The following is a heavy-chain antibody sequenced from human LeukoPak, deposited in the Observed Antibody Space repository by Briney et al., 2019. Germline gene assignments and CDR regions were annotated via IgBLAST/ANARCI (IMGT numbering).Heavy chain of an antibody. CDR3: AKDRDYYDSSGYYF. J-gene: IGHJ4*02. CDR1: GFTFSSYG. Sequence: GGSLRLSCAASGFTFSSYGMYWVRQAPGKGLEWVAVISYDGSNKYYADSVKGRFTISRDNSKNTLYLQMNSLRAEDTAVYYCAKDRDYYDSSGYYFWGQGTLVTVSS. V-gene: IGHV3-30*18. CDR2: ISYDGSNK. D-gene: IGHD3-22*01.